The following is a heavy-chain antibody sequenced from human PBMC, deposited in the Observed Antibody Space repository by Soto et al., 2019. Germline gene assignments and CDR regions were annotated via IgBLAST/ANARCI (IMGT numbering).Heavy chain of an antibody. CDR3: ARGGWSLDY. D-gene: IGHD2-15*01. CDR2: SHYTGST. J-gene: IGHJ4*02. Sequence: QVQLQASGPGLVKPSETLSLTCSVSGGSIISHYWSWIRQPPGKGLEWIGYSHYTGSTDYNPSLKGRPTISVDTSKNQFSLKLSSVTPADTAVYYCARGGWSLDYWGQGTLVTVSS. V-gene: IGHV4-59*11. CDR1: GGSIISHY.